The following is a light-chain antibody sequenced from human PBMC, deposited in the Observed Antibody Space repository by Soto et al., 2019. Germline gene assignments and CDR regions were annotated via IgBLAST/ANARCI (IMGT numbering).Light chain of an antibody. CDR1: QSVTSNY. CDR2: AAS. J-gene: IGKJ1*01. V-gene: IGKV3-20*01. CDR3: QHDGRSLTGT. Sequence: EVVLTQSPGTVSLSPGERATLSCRASQSVTSNYLAWYQQKPGQAPRLLIYAASSRATGIPDRFSGSGSGTDFSLTLSRLEPEDFAVYYCQHDGRSLTGTFGQGTKVEIK.